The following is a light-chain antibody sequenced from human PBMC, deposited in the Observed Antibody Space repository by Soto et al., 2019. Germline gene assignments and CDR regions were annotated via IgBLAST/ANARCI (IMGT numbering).Light chain of an antibody. V-gene: IGKV3-15*01. J-gene: IGKJ1*01. CDR2: GAS. CDR3: QQSNNWPWT. Sequence: EIVMTQSPATLSVSPGERATLSCRASQSVSSSLAWYQQKPGQAPRLLIYGASTRATGITARFSGSGSGTEFTLAISSLQSEDFAVYYCQQSNNWPWTFGQGTKVYIK. CDR1: QSVSSS.